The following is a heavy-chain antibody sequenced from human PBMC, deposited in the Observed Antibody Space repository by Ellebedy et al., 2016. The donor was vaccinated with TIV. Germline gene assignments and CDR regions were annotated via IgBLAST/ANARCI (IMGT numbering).Heavy chain of an antibody. CDR3: ARDFEFMIYVNGGEYYHYALDV. Sequence: AAPVKVSCKASGYAFTSYDINWVRQAPGQGLEWMGWINPNSGNTGYAQKFQARVTMTRDNSISTAYMELSSLTSEDTAVYYCARDFEFMIYVNGGEYYHYALDVWGQGTTVTVAS. J-gene: IGHJ6*02. CDR1: GYAFTSYD. CDR2: INPNSGNT. D-gene: IGHD3-10*02. V-gene: IGHV1-8*01.